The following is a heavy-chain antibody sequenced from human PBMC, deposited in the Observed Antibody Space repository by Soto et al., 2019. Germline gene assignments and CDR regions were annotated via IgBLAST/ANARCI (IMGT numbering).Heavy chain of an antibody. CDR1: GYTFTTYC. J-gene: IGHJ6*02. V-gene: IGHV1-18*04. D-gene: IGHD2-2*01. CDR3: AREVGHMDV. Sequence: ASVKVSCKASGYTFTTYCVNWVRQAPGQGLEWMGWVSPYNGDTTYAQNFQGRVTMTTDTSTRTAYMELRSLRSDDTAVYYCAREVGHMDVWGQGTTVTVSS. CDR2: VSPYNGDT.